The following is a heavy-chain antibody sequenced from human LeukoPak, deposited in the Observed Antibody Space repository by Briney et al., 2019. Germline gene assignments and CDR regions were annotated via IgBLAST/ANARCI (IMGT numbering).Heavy chain of an antibody. CDR1: GFTFSSYG. V-gene: IGHV3-30*18. J-gene: IGHJ4*02. Sequence: PGGSLRLSCAASGFTFSSYGMHWVRQAPGKGLEWVAVTSYEGSYKYYADSVKGRFTISRDNSKNTLYLQMSSLRPEGTAVYYCAKGGGYCSGSGCYSFDYWGQGTLVTVSS. CDR3: AKGGGYCSGSGCYSFDY. CDR2: TSYEGSYK. D-gene: IGHD2-15*01.